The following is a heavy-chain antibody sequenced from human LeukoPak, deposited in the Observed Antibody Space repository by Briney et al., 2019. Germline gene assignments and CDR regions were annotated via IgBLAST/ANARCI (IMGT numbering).Heavy chain of an antibody. CDR1: GYTFTGYY. V-gene: IGHV1-2*02. D-gene: IGHD3-22*01. Sequence: GASVKVSCKSSGYTFTGYYMHWVRQGPGQGLGWMGWINPNSGGTNYAQKFQGRVTMTRDTSISTAHMELSRLRSDDTAVYYCARDVYYDSSGYYDPYYYYYYMDVWGKGTTVSVSS. J-gene: IGHJ6*03. CDR2: INPNSGGT. CDR3: ARDVYYDSSGYYDPYYYYYYMDV.